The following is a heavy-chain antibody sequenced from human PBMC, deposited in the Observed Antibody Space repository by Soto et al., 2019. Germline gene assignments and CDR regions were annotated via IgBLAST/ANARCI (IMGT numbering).Heavy chain of an antibody. CDR3: ARCPTYDSSGYHLPDY. J-gene: IGHJ4*02. CDR2: INPSGGST. D-gene: IGHD3-22*01. CDR1: GYTFTSYY. V-gene: IGHV1-46*01. Sequence: ASVKVSCKASGYTFTSYYMHWVRQAPGQGLEWMGIINPSGGSTSYAQKFQGRVTMTRDASTSTVYMELSSLRSEDTAVYYCARCPTYDSSGYHLPDYWGQGTLVTVSS.